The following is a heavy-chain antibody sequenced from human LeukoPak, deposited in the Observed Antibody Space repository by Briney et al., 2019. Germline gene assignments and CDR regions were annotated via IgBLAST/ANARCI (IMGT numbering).Heavy chain of an antibody. CDR2: IKQDGSEE. D-gene: IGHD3-10*01. J-gene: IGHJ4*02. CDR1: GFTFSNYW. Sequence: GGSLRLSCAASGFTFSNYWMSWVRQAPGKGLEWVANIKQDGSEEYYVDSVKGRFTISRDNAKNSLYLQMNSLRAEDTAVYYCARGGAKGESDYWGQGTLVTVSS. V-gene: IGHV3-7*01. CDR3: ARGGAKGESDY.